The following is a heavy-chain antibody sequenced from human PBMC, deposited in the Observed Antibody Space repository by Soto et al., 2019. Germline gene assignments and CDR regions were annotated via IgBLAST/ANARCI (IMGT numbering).Heavy chain of an antibody. Sequence: VKISCKGSGYSFTSYWIGWVRQMPGKGLEWMGIIYPGDSDTRYSPSFQGQVTISADKSISTAYLQWSSLKASDTAMYYCAVAGKDYYYGMDVWGQGTTVTVSS. CDR1: GYSFTSYW. V-gene: IGHV5-51*01. J-gene: IGHJ6*02. CDR3: AVAGKDYYYGMDV. D-gene: IGHD6-19*01. CDR2: IYPGDSDT.